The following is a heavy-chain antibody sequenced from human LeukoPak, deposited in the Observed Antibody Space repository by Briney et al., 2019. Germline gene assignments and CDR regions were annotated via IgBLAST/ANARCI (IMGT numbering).Heavy chain of an antibody. CDR2: INSDGSTT. D-gene: IGHD3-10*01. J-gene: IGHJ4*02. CDR1: GFIFSTYW. V-gene: IGHV3-74*01. CDR3: ARGNYYVS. Sequence: GGSLRLSCAASGFIFSTYWMHWVRQAPGKGLMWVSRINSDGSTTSYADSVKGRFTTSRDNAKNTVYLQMNSLRAEDTAVYYCARGNYYVSWGQGILVTVSS.